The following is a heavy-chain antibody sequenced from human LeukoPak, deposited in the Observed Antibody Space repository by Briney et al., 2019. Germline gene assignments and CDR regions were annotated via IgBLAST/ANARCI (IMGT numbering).Heavy chain of an antibody. CDR1: GGSVSAFY. D-gene: IGHD5-12*01. V-gene: IGHV4-59*02. Sequence: KPSETLSLTCTVSGGSVSAFYWSWIRQPPGKGLQWIGSVSYTGSTNHTGSTNYNPTLKSRVNISVDTSNNQFSLKLSSLTAADTAVYFCARNRVATIYGKFDYWGQGTLVTVSS. CDR3: ARNRVATIYGKFDY. J-gene: IGHJ4*02. CDR2: VSYTGSTNHTGST.